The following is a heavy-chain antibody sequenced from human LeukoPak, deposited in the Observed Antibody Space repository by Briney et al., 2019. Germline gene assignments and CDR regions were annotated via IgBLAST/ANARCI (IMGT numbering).Heavy chain of an antibody. CDR3: AELGITMIGGV. V-gene: IGHV3-48*03. J-gene: IGHJ6*04. CDR1: GFTFSSYE. Sequence: GGSLRLSCAAPGFTFSSYEMNWIRQAPGKGLEWVSYISSSGSTIYYADSVKGRFTISRDNAKNSLYLQMNSLRAEDTAVYYCAELGITMIGGVWGKGTTVTISS. D-gene: IGHD3-10*02. CDR2: ISSSGSTI.